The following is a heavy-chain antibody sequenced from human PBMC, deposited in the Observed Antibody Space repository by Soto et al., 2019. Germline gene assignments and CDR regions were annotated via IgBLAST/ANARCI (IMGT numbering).Heavy chain of an antibody. CDR3: ARGYCTGGSCYRASDY. J-gene: IGHJ4*02. D-gene: IGHD2-15*01. CDR2: ISNTDSTV. Sequence: QVQLVESGGGLVKPGGSLRLSCAASGFTFSDHYMNWIRQAPGKGLEWVSYISNTDSTVSYADSVKGRFTISRDNAKNSLYLQMNSLRAEDTAVYYCARGYCTGGSCYRASDYWGQGTLVTVSS. V-gene: IGHV3-11*01. CDR1: GFTFSDHY.